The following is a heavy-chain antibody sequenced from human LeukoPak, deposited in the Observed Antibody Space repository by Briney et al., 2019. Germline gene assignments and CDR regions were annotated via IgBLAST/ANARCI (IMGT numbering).Heavy chain of an antibody. CDR2: ISSNGGST. CDR1: GFTFSSYA. V-gene: IGHV3-64*01. D-gene: IGHD4-17*01. Sequence: GSLRLSCAASGFTFSSYAMHWVRQAPGKGLEYVSAISSNGGSTYYATSVKGRFTISRDNSKNTLYLQMGSLRAEDMAVYYCARDSGEDYGDYVAPFAGFDYWGQGTLVTVSS. J-gene: IGHJ4*02. CDR3: ARDSGEDYGDYVAPFAGFDY.